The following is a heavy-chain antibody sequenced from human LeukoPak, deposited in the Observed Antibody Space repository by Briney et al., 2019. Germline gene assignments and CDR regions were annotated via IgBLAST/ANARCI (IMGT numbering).Heavy chain of an antibody. CDR2: ISAYNGNT. V-gene: IGHV1-18*01. J-gene: IGHJ6*02. D-gene: IGHD3-22*01. CDR3: ARQVTMIVVTPYGMDV. CDR1: GGTFSSYA. Sequence: ASVKVSCKASGGTFSSYAISWVRQAPGQGLEWMGWISAYNGNTNSAQKLQGRVTMTTDTSTSTAYMELRSLRSDDTAVYYCARQVTMIVVTPYGMDVWGQGTTVTVSS.